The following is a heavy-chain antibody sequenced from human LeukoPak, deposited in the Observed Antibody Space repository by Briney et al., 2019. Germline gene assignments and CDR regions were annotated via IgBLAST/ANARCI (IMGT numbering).Heavy chain of an antibody. CDR1: GDSISNFY. CDR3: ARGTQWRPPYYHYYGMDV. J-gene: IGHJ6*02. D-gene: IGHD6-19*01. Sequence: SETLSLTCTVSGDSISNFYWNWIRQPAGKGLEWIGRIYPSGSTDYNPSLKSRVTMSVDTSKNHFSLKLSSVTAADTAVYYCARGTQWRPPYYHYYGMDVWGQGTTVTVS. V-gene: IGHV4-4*07. CDR2: IYPSGST.